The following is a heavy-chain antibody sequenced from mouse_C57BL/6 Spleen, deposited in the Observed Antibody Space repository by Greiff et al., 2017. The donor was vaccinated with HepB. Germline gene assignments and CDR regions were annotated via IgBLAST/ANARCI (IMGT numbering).Heavy chain of an antibody. V-gene: IGHV1-76*01. CDR2: IYPGSGNT. J-gene: IGHJ1*03. CDR3: ARETGGYRGV. CDR1: GYTFTDYY. D-gene: IGHD3-2*01. Sequence: VQLQQSGAELVRPGASVKLSCKASGYTFTDYYINWVKQRPGQGLEWIARIYPGSGNTYYNEKFKGKATLTAEKSSSTAYMQLSSLTSEDSAVYFCARETGGYRGVWGTGTTVSVPT.